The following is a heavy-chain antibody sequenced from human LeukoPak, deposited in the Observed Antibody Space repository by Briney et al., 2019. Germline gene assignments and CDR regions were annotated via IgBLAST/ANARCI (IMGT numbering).Heavy chain of an antibody. CDR1: GFTSSSYA. J-gene: IGHJ2*01. D-gene: IGHD4-17*01. V-gene: IGHV3-23*01. CDR3: AKGTDYGDYDRYWYFDL. CDR2: ISGSGGST. Sequence: GGSLRLSCAASGFTSSSYAMSWVRQAPGKGLEWVSAISGSGGSTYYADSVKGRFTISKDNSKNTLYLQVNSLRAEDTAVYYCAKGTDYGDYDRYWYFDLWGRGTLVTVSS.